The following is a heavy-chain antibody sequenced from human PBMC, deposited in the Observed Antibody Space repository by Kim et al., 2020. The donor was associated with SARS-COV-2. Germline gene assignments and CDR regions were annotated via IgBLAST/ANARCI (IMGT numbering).Heavy chain of an antibody. CDR2: ISSSSSTI. CDR3: ARIQLWFSNTNLGGMDV. D-gene: IGHD5-18*01. V-gene: IGHV3-48*02. J-gene: IGHJ6*02. Sequence: GGSLRLSCAASGFTFSSYSMNWVRQAPGKGLEWVSYISSSSSTIYYADSVKGRFTISRDNAKNSLYLQMNSLRDEDTAVYYCARIQLWFSNTNLGGMDVWGQGTTVTVSS. CDR1: GFTFSSYS.